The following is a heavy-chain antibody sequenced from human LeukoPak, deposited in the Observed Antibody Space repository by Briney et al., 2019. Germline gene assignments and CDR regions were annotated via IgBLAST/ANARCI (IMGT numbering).Heavy chain of an antibody. V-gene: IGHV3-15*01. J-gene: IGHJ6*02. CDR2: IKSKTDGGTT. CDR1: GFTFSNAW. CDR3: TTGPFDYYGSASYLANGMDV. Sequence: GGSLRLSCAASGFTFSNAWMSWVRQAPGKGLEWVGRIKSKTDGGTTDYTAPVKGRFTISRDDSKNTLYLQMNSLKSEDTAVYYCTTGPFDYYGSASYLANGMDVWGQGTTVAVSS. D-gene: IGHD3-10*01.